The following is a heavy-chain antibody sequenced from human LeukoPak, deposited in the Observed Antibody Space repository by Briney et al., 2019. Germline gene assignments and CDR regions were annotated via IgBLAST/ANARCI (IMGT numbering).Heavy chain of an antibody. J-gene: IGHJ6*03. CDR2: IIPIFGTA. D-gene: IGHD3-10*01. Sequence: SVKVSCKASGGTFSSYAISWVRQAPGQGLEWMGGIIPIFGTANYAQKFQGRVTITTDESTSTAYMELSSLRSEDTAVYYCARDSPITMVRGVQRKNYYYYMDVWGKGTTVTVSS. CDR1: GGTFSSYA. CDR3: ARDSPITMVRGVQRKNYYYYMDV. V-gene: IGHV1-69*05.